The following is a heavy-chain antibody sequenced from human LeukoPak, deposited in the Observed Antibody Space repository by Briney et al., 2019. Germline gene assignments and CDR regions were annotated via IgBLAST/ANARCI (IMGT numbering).Heavy chain of an antibody. J-gene: IGHJ4*02. V-gene: IGHV3-30-3*01. CDR1: GFTFSSFP. CDR3: AREAPYYFDY. CDR2: ISYDGINK. Sequence: GRSLRLSCAASGFTFSSFPMHWVRQAPGKGLEWVAVISYDGINKYYADSVEGRFTISRDSSRNTLYLQMNSLRAEDTAMYYCAREAPYYFDYWGQGTLVTVSS.